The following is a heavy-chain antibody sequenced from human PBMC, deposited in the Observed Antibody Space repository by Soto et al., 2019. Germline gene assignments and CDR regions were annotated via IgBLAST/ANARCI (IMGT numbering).Heavy chain of an antibody. CDR1: GFTFRNYG. V-gene: IGHV3-48*01. CDR3: ARDQLYYNDISGRPLNTFDV. CDR2: IGIGSSTK. J-gene: IGHJ3*01. Sequence: GGSLRLSCAASGFTFRNYGMNWVRQAPGKGLEWVSYIGIGSSTKYYADSVKGRFTISRDNAKNSLYLQMNSLRAEDTAVYYCARDQLYYNDISGRPLNTFDVWGQETMVTVSS. D-gene: IGHD3-22*01.